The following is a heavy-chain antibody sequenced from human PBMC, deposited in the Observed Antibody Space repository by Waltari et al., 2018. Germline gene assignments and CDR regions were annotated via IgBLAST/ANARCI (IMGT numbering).Heavy chain of an antibody. Sequence: EVQLVESGGGLVKPGGSLRLSCSASGFPFSSYNMNWVRQAPGKGVEGVLFISSSSKYIFDADSVKGRLTISRDNAKNSLWLQMNSLRVEDTAVYYCARGGWASNTFDIWGQGTMVTVSS. J-gene: IGHJ3*02. CDR2: ISSSSKYI. CDR3: ARGGWASNTFDI. V-gene: IGHV3-21*01. CDR1: GFPFSSYN. D-gene: IGHD3-16*01.